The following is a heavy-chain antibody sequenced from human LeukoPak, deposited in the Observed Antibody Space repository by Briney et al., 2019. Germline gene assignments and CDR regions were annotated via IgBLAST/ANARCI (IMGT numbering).Heavy chain of an antibody. CDR1: GGSISSSSYY. J-gene: IGHJ4*02. CDR2: IYYSGST. D-gene: IGHD2-2*01. Sequence: PSETLSLTCTVSGGSISSSSYYWGWIRQPPGKGLEWIGSIYYSGSTYYNPSLKSRVTISVDTSKNQFSLKLSSVTAADTAVYYCARHLLPKYCSSISCYYFDYWGQGTLVTVSS. V-gene: IGHV4-39*01. CDR3: ARHLLPKYCSSISCYYFDY.